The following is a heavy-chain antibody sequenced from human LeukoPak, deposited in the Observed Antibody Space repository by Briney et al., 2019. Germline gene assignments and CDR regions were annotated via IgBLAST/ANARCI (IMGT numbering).Heavy chain of an antibody. V-gene: IGHV4-34*01. Sequence: SETLSLTCAVYGGPFSGYYWSWIRQPPGKGLEWIGEINHSGSTNYNPSLKSRVTISVDTSKNQFSLKLSSVTAADTAVYYCARGQSYIDYWGQGTLVTVSS. CDR3: ARGQSYIDY. CDR2: INHSGST. CDR1: GGPFSGYY. J-gene: IGHJ4*02.